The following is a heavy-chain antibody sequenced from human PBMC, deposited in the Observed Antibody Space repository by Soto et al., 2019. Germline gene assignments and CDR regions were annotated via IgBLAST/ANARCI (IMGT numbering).Heavy chain of an antibody. Sequence: ASVKVSFKASGYTFTDYYLHWVRQAPGQGLEWMGWINPKSGGTNYAQKFQGRVTMTRDTSISTVYMELSRLRSDDTAVYYCARVPCITSSCSALNWFDPWGQGTLVTVSS. D-gene: IGHD3-10*01. V-gene: IGHV1-2*02. CDR3: ARVPCITSSCSALNWFDP. CDR2: INPKSGGT. CDR1: GYTFTDYY. J-gene: IGHJ5*02.